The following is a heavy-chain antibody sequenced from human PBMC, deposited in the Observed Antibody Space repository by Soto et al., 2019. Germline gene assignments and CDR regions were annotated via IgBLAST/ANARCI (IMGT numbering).Heavy chain of an antibody. CDR3: ACYGSGSYYKLRADY. V-gene: IGHV1-69*06. CDR1: GGTFSSYA. CDR2: IIPIFGTA. J-gene: IGHJ4*02. D-gene: IGHD3-10*01. Sequence: SVKVSCKASGGTFSSYAISWVRQAPGQGLEWMGGIIPIFGTANYAQKFQGRVTITADKSTSTAYMELSSLRSEDTAVYYCACYGSGSYYKLRADYWGQGTLVTVSS.